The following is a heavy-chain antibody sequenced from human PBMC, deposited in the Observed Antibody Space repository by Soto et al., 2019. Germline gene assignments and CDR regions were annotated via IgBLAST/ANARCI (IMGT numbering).Heavy chain of an antibody. D-gene: IGHD1-26*01. CDR1: GFTFSYYW. V-gene: IGHV3-74*01. CDR2: IHSDGSST. Sequence: EVQLVESGGGLVQPGESLRLSCVASGFTFSYYWMHWVRQGPGKGLVWVSRIHSDGSSTTYADSVKGRFTISRDNAKNTLYLQMNSLRAEDTAVYYCARGDRGAFDIWVQGTVVTVSS. J-gene: IGHJ3*02. CDR3: ARGDRGAFDI.